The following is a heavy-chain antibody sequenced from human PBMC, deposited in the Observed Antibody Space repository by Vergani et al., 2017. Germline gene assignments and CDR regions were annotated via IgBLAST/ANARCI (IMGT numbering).Heavy chain of an antibody. D-gene: IGHD6-13*01. Sequence: QVQLVESGGGVVQPGRSLRLSCAASGFTFSSYGMHWVRQAPGKGLEWVAVIWYDGSNKYYADSVKGRFTISRDNSKNTLYLQMNSLRAEDTAVYYCARDRLAAAGHCYYMDVWGKGTTVTVSS. J-gene: IGHJ6*03. V-gene: IGHV3-33*01. CDR1: GFTFSSYG. CDR2: IWYDGSNK. CDR3: ARDRLAAAGHCYYMDV.